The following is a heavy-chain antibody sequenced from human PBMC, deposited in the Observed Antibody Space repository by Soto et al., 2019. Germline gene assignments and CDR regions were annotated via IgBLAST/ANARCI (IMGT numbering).Heavy chain of an antibody. D-gene: IGHD6-6*01. J-gene: IGHJ4*02. Sequence: ASVKVSCKASGYTFTSYYMHWVRQAPGQGLEWMGIINPSGGSTSYAQKLQGRVTMTKDTSTDTVYMELSSLRSEDTAVYYCATDRGSSSSGGYYWGQGTLVTVSS. CDR1: GYTFTSYY. CDR2: INPSGGST. CDR3: ATDRGSSSSGGYY. V-gene: IGHV1-46*01.